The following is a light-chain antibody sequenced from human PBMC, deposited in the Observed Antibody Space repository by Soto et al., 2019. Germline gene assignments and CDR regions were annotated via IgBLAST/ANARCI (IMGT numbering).Light chain of an antibody. CDR2: GVK. J-gene: IGLJ1*01. V-gene: IGLV2-14*01. CDR1: GRDIGAYDY. Sequence: QSALTQPASVSGSPGQSITISCTGSGRDIGAYDYVSWYQQHPGKAPKLLIYGVKNRPSGVSYRFSASKSAFTASLTISVLRTDDEGHYYCSSNTSSDFYVFGSGTKLTVL. CDR3: SSNTSSDFYV.